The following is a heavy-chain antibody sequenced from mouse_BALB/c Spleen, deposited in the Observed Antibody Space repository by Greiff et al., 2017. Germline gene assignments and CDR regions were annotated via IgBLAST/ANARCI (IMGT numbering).Heavy chain of an antibody. CDR3: ASSTMITTDWYFDV. Sequence: QVQLQQSGAELMKPGASVKISCKATGYTFSSYWIEWVKQRPGHGLEWIGEILPGSGSTNYNEKFKGKATFTADTSSNTAYMQLSSLTSEDSAVYYCASSTMITTDWYFDVWGAGTTVTVSS. CDR1: GYTFSSYW. J-gene: IGHJ1*01. D-gene: IGHD2-4*01. CDR2: ILPGSGST. V-gene: IGHV1-9*01.